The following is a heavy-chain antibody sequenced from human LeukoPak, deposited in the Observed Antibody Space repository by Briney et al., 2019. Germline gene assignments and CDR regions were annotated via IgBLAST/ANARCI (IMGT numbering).Heavy chain of an antibody. CDR1: GFTVSSNY. V-gene: IGHV3-7*03. CDR3: AKVYGDSSGYPLDY. D-gene: IGHD3-22*01. Sequence: GGSLRLSCAASGFTVSSNYMSWVRQAPGKGLEWVANIKQDGSEKYYVDSVKGRFTISRDNSKNTLYLQMNSLRAEDTAVYYCAKVYGDSSGYPLDYWGQGTLVTVSS. CDR2: IKQDGSEK. J-gene: IGHJ4*02.